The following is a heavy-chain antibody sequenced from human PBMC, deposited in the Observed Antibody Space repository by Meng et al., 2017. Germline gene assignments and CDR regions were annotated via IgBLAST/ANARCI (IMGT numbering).Heavy chain of an antibody. Sequence: SVKVSCKASGGTFSSYAISWVRQAPGQGLEWVGGIIPIFGTANYAQKFQGRVTITTDESTSTAYMELSSLRSEDTAVYYCARERSSGCCTYYFDYWGQGTLVTVSS. D-gene: IGHD6-19*01. V-gene: IGHV1-69*05. CDR2: IIPIFGTA. CDR3: ARERSSGCCTYYFDY. J-gene: IGHJ4*02. CDR1: GGTFSSYA.